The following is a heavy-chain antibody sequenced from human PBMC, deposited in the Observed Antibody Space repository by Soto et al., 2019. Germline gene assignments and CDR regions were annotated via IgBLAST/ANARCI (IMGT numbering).Heavy chain of an antibody. CDR2: ISSSSSYI. CDR3: ASCPPRYCTNGVCYMGGWYFDY. D-gene: IGHD2-8*01. Sequence: GGSLRLSCAASGFTFSSYSMNWVRQAPGKGLEWVSSISSSSSYIYYADSVKGRFTISRDNAKNSLYLQMNSLRAEDTAVYYCASCPPRYCTNGVCYMGGWYFDYWGQGTLVTVSS. J-gene: IGHJ4*02. V-gene: IGHV3-21*01. CDR1: GFTFSSYS.